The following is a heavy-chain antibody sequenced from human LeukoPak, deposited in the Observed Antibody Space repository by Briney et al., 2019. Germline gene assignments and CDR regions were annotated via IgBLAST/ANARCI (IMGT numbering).Heavy chain of an antibody. CDR3: RAATRYLDYYYDY. V-gene: IGHV3-30*03. CDR2: ISSDGTNK. CDR1: RFTFSIFG. J-gene: IGHJ4*02. Sequence: GGSLRLSCAASRFTFSIFGMHWVRQAPGKGLEWIAVISSDGTNKYYADSVRGRFTISRDNSKDALYLQMSSLRIEDTAIYYCRAATRYLDYYYDYWGQGTLVTVSS. D-gene: IGHD3-22*01.